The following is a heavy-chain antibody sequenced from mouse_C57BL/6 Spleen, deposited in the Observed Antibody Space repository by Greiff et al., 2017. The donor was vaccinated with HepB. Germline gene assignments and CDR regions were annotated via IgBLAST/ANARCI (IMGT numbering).Heavy chain of an antibody. D-gene: IGHD3-1*01. J-gene: IGHJ1*03. V-gene: IGHV7-3*01. Sequence: EVKLVESGGGLVQPGGSLSLSCAASGFTFTDYYMSWVRQPPGKALEWLGFIRNKANGYTTEYSASVKGRFTISRDNSQSILYLQMNALRAEDSATYYCATLRGYFDVWGTGTTVTVSS. CDR3: ATLRGYFDV. CDR2: IRNKANGYTT. CDR1: GFTFTDYY.